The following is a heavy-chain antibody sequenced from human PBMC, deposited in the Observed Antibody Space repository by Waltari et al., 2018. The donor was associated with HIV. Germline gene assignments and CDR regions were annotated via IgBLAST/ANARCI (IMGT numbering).Heavy chain of an antibody. D-gene: IGHD3-22*01. Sequence: QVQLVQSGAEVKKPGASVKVSCKASGYTFTSYEINWVRQATGQGLEWMGWMNPNSGNTGYAQKFQGRVTMTRNTSISTAFMEVSSLRSEDTAVYYCARVYYDSSGYYGAAGYWGQGTLVTVSS. CDR1: GYTFTSYE. V-gene: IGHV1-8*01. J-gene: IGHJ4*02. CDR2: MNPNSGNT. CDR3: ARVYYDSSGYYGAAGY.